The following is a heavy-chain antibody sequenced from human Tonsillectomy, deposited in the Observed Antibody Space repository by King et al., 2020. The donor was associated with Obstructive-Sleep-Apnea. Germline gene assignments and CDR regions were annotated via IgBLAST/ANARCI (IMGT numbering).Heavy chain of an antibody. CDR2: INHSGST. CDR1: GESFSGYY. Sequence: VQLQQWGAGLLKPSETLSLTCAVYGESFSGYYWTWIRQPPGRGLEWIGEINHSGSTNYNPFLKSRVTISVDTSENQFSLKLSSVTAADTAVYYCARGRSYGSGSYSPPEYWGQGTLVTVSS. V-gene: IGHV4-34*01. CDR3: ARGRSYGSGSYSPPEY. J-gene: IGHJ4*02. D-gene: IGHD3-10*01.